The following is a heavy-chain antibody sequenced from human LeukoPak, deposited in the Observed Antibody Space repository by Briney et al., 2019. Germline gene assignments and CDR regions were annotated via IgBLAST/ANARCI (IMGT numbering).Heavy chain of an antibody. D-gene: IGHD6-19*01. CDR3: AKDEIAVAGGFDY. CDR2: VTTSGGTT. J-gene: IGHJ4*02. V-gene: IGHV3-23*01. CDR1: GFTFSSYV. Sequence: GSLRLSCAASGFTFSSYVMSWVRQAPGKGLEWVSAVTTSGGTTYYADSVKGRFTISRDNSKNTLFLQMNSLRAEDTAVYYCAKDEIAVAGGFDYWGQGTLVTVSS.